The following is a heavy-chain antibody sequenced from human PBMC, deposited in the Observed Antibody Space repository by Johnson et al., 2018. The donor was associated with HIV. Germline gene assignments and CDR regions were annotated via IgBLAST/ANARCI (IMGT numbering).Heavy chain of an antibody. CDR3: ARDFYAVVATPFIGSAFDI. CDR1: GFTFDDYG. Sequence: VPLVESGGGVVRPGGSLRLSCAASGFTFDDYGMSWVRQAPGKGLEWVSGINWNGGSTGYADSVKGRFTISRDNAKNSLYLQMNSLRAEDTALYYCARDFYAVVATPFIGSAFDIWGQGTMVTVSS. J-gene: IGHJ3*02. V-gene: IGHV3-20*04. D-gene: IGHD5-12*01. CDR2: INWNGGST.